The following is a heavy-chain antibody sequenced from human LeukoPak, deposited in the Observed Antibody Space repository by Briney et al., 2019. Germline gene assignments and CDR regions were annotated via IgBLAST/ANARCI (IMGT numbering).Heavy chain of an antibody. V-gene: IGHV4-59*01. D-gene: IGHD5-12*01. CDR3: TRGALSGPPAY. CDR2: IYYSGST. Sequence: SETLSLTCTVPGGSISSYYWSWIRQPPGKGLEWIGYIYYSGSTNYNPSLKSRVTISVDTSKNQFSLKLSSVTAADTAVYYCTRGALSGPPAYWGQGTLVTVSS. J-gene: IGHJ4*02. CDR1: GGSISSYY.